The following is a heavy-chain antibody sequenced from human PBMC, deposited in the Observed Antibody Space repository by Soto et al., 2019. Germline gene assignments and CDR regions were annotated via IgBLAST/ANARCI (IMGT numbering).Heavy chain of an antibody. J-gene: IGHJ4*02. CDR1: GGCISSYY. CDR3: ARHGGGAVVVDY. Sequence: SETLSLTCTVSGGCISSYYWRWIRQPPGKGLEWIGYIYYSGSTNYNPSLKSRVTISVDTSKNQFSLKLSSVTAADTAVYYCARHGGGAVVVDYWGQGTLVTVSS. CDR2: IYYSGST. D-gene: IGHD2-21*01. V-gene: IGHV4-59*08.